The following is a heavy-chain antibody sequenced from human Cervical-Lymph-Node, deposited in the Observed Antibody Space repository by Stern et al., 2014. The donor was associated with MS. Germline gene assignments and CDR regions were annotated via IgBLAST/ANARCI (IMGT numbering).Heavy chain of an antibody. D-gene: IGHD2-2*01. J-gene: IGHJ4*02. CDR1: GDSISNDNW. CDR2: VYHTESP. CDR3: ARDQGFQLMNS. Sequence: MQLVESGPGLVRPSGTLSLTCAVSGDSISNDNWRSWVRQPPGKRLEWIGEVYHTESPNYDPSLKSRVTISVDKSKNQFSLRLTSMTAADTAVYYCARDQGFQLMNSWGQGTLVIVSS. V-gene: IGHV4-4*02.